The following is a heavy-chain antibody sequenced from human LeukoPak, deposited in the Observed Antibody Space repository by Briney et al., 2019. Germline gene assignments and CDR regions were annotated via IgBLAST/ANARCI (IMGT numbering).Heavy chain of an antibody. Sequence: PGGSLRLSCAASGFTFDDYAMHWVRQAPGKGLEWVSLICGDGGSTYYADSVKGRFTISRDNSKNSLYLQMNSLRTEDTALYYCAKDLCGGDCYIHDYWGQGTLVTVSS. CDR1: GFTFDDYA. D-gene: IGHD2-21*02. CDR3: AKDLCGGDCYIHDY. V-gene: IGHV3-43*02. J-gene: IGHJ4*02. CDR2: ICGDGGST.